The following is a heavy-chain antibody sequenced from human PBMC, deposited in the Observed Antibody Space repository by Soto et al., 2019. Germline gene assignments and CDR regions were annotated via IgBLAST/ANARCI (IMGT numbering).Heavy chain of an antibody. D-gene: IGHD2-2*01. J-gene: IGHJ5*02. CDR1: GYTFTSYG. Sequence: QVQLVQSGAEVKKPGASEKVSCKASGYTFTSYGISWARQAPGQGLEWMGGISAFNGNTNYAQKIQGRVTMTTVTSRSTAYMELRRLRSDETAVYYCARYCSLTSCYATWFDPWGQGALVTVSS. CDR3: ARYCSLTSCYATWFDP. V-gene: IGHV1-18*01. CDR2: ISAFNGNT.